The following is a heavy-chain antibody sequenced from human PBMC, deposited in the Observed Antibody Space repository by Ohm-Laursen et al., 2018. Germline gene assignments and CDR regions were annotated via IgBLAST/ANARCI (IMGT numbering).Heavy chain of an antibody. CDR3: VRDRRGGSIDLRA. CDR2: ISSSGSST. V-gene: IGHV3-11*04. CDR1: GFTFGDYY. Sequence: GSLRLSCTASGFTFGDYYMSWIRQAPGKGLEWVSYISSSGSSTYYADSVKGRFTISRDSAKNSLYLQMNSLRAEDTAVYYCVRDRRGGSIDLRAGGQGTLVTVSS. J-gene: IGHJ4*02. D-gene: IGHD6-6*01.